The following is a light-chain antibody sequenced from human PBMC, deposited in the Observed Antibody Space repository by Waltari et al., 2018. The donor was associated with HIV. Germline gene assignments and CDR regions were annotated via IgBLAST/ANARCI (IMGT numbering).Light chain of an antibody. CDR2: STN. CDR1: SGSVSTSYY. V-gene: IGLV8-61*01. Sequence: QTVVTQEPSFSVSPGGTVTLTCGLSSGSVSTSYYPSWYQQTPGQAPRTLISSTNTRAAGVPDRCSGSILGNKAALTITGAQADDESDYYCVLYMGSGISVFGGGTKLTVL. CDR3: VLYMGSGISV. J-gene: IGLJ2*01.